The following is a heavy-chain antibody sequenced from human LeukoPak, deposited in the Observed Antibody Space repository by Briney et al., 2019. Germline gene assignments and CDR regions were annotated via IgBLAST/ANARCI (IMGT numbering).Heavy chain of an antibody. CDR1: GFTFSNYA. Sequence: GGSLILSCSASGFTFSNYAMHWVRQAPGKGLEYVSAISSNGGSTYYADSVKGRFTISRDNSKNTLFLQMSSLRAEDTALYYCVKGVQFSGSFYTFDYWGQGTLVTVSS. CDR3: VKGVQFSGSFYTFDY. CDR2: ISSNGGST. V-gene: IGHV3-64D*09. J-gene: IGHJ4*02. D-gene: IGHD1-26*01.